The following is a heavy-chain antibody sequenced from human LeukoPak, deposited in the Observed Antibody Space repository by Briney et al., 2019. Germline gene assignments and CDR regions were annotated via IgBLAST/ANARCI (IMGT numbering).Heavy chain of an antibody. Sequence: SQTLSLTCVISGDSVSSKSATWNWIRQSPSRGLEWLGRTYYRSKWYNDYAVSVKSRITINPDTSKNQFSLQLNSVTPEDTAVYYCAKVGGPFSSSSRFDCWGQGTLVTVSS. J-gene: IGHJ4*02. V-gene: IGHV6-1*01. CDR1: GDSVSSKSAT. CDR3: AKVGGPFSSSSRFDC. CDR2: TYYRSKWYN. D-gene: IGHD6-6*01.